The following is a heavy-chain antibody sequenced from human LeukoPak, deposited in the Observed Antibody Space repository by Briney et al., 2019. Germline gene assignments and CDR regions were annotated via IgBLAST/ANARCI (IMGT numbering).Heavy chain of an antibody. CDR2: IYHSGST. CDR3: ARDGKTYYDSSGYYGY. V-gene: IGHV4-38-2*02. CDR1: GYSISSGYY. Sequence: KPSETLSLTCTVSGYSISSGYYWGWIRQPPGKGLEWIGSIYHSGSTYYNPSLKSRVTISVDTSKNQFSLKLSPVTAADTAVYYCARDGKTYYDSSGYYGYWGQGTLVTVSS. D-gene: IGHD3-22*01. J-gene: IGHJ4*02.